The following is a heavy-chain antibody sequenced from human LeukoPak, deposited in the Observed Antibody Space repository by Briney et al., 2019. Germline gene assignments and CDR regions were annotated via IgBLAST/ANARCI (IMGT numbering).Heavy chain of an antibody. V-gene: IGHV3-48*01. CDR3: ARPYGSGRRWFDP. CDR2: ISGSSSTI. Sequence: GGSLRLSCAASGFTFSSYSMNWVRQAPGKGLEWVSYISGSSSTIYYADSVKGRFTISRDNAKNSLYLQMNSLRAEDTAVYYCARPYGSGRRWFDPWGQGTLVTVSS. CDR1: GFTFSSYS. J-gene: IGHJ5*02. D-gene: IGHD3-10*01.